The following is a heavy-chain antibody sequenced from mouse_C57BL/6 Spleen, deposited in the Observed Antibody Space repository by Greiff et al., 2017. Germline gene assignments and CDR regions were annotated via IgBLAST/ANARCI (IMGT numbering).Heavy chain of an antibody. D-gene: IGHD3-3*01. CDR3: ARAGCRGYFDY. J-gene: IGHJ2*01. CDR2: INPNNGGT. Sequence: VQLQQSGPELVKPGASVKISCKASGYTFTDYYMHWVKQSHGKSLEWIGDINPNNGGTSYNQKFKGKATLTVDKSSSTAYMELRSLTSEDSAVYYCARAGCRGYFDYWGQGTTLTVSS. V-gene: IGHV1-26*01. CDR1: GYTFTDYY.